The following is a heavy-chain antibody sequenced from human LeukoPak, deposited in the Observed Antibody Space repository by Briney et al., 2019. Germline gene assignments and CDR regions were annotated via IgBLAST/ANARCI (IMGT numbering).Heavy chain of an antibody. CDR2: IYSSGST. CDR1: GASIDTRGFY. J-gene: IGHJ5*01. Sequence: SQTLSLTCTVSGASIDTRGFYWNWIRQPPGKGPEWIAYIYSSGSTYDNPSLKSRMTISVDTSQNQFSLELTSVTAADTAVYFCARGVFPSPGNYYPRLVSWGQGTLVTVSS. V-gene: IGHV4-31*03. D-gene: IGHD3-10*01. CDR3: ARGVFPSPGNYYPRLVS.